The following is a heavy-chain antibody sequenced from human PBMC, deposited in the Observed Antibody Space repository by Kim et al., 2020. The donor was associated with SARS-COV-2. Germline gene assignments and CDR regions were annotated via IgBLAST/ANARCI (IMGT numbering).Heavy chain of an antibody. J-gene: IGHJ4*02. CDR3: ARDGDAPIVDFGY. CDR1: GFTFSDYW. CDR2: IKPDGTAT. Sequence: GGSLRLSCAASGFTFSDYWMYWVRQVPGKGLVSVSYIKPDGTATGYAASVKGRFTISRDKAKNTLYLQMNSLRAEDTAVYYCARDGDAPIVDFGYWGRGTLDTVSS. D-gene: IGHD3-16*02. V-gene: IGHV3-74*01.